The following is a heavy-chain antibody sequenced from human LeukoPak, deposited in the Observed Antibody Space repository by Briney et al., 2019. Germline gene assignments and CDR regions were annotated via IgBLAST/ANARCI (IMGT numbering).Heavy chain of an antibody. J-gene: IGHJ3*02. V-gene: IGHV4-61*02. Sequence: PSETLSLTCTVSGGSISSGTYYWGWIRQPAGKGLEWIGRIYSSGSTNYNPSLKSRVTMSVDTSRNQFSLNLTSVTAADTAIYYCARDLLHRGYAFDIWGQGTMVTVSS. D-gene: IGHD5-12*01. CDR3: ARDLLHRGYAFDI. CDR1: GGSISSGTYY. CDR2: IYSSGST.